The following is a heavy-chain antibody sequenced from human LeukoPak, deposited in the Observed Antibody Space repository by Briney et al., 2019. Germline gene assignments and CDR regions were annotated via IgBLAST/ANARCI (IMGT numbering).Heavy chain of an antibody. CDR3: ARLSYSGSYYSPWGGLSDAFDI. CDR2: IYPGDSDT. J-gene: IGHJ3*02. CDR1: GYSFTSYW. D-gene: IGHD1-26*01. V-gene: IGHV5-51*01. Sequence: GESLKISCKGSGYSFTSYWIGWVRQMPGKGLEWMGIIYPGDSDTRYSPSFQGQVTISADKSISTAYLQWSSLKASDTAMYYCARLSYSGSYYSPWGGLSDAFDIWGQGTMVTVSS.